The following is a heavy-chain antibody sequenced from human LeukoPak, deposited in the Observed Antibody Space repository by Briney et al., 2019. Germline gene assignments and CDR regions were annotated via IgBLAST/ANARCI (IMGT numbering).Heavy chain of an antibody. CDR2: ISKSGDIT. CDR3: AKGTYYDYSGSLDY. D-gene: IGHD3-22*01. J-gene: IGHJ4*02. CDR1: GFTFSNYA. Sequence: GGSLRLSCAVSGFTFSNYAMRWVRQAPGKGLEWVSAISKSGDITYYADSVKGRFAISRDNSRNTLYVQMNSLRAEDTAVYYCAKGTYYDYSGSLDYWGQGTLVTVSS. V-gene: IGHV3-23*01.